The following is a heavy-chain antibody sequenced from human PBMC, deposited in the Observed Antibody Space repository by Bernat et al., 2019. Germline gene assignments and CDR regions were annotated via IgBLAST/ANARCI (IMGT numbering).Heavy chain of an antibody. V-gene: IGHV3-7*03. D-gene: IGHD3-10*01. CDR1: GFTFSSYW. CDR3: AREYYYGSGGAQFYYYYYMDV. CDR2: IKQDGSEK. Sequence: EVQLVESGGGLVQPGGSLRLSCAASGFTFSSYWMSWVRQAPGKGLEWVANIKQDGSEKYYVDCVKGRFTISRDNAKNSLYLQMNSLRAEDTAVYYCAREYYYGSGGAQFYYYYYMDVWGKGTTVTVSS. J-gene: IGHJ6*03.